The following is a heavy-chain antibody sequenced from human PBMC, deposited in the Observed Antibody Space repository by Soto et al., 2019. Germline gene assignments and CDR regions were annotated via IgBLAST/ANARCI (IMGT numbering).Heavy chain of an antibody. CDR3: AREMPSTAAAYFYYGLNV. V-gene: IGHV1-69*13. D-gene: IGHD6-13*01. CDR2: IVPVFPSV. J-gene: IGHJ6*02. Sequence: ASVKVSCKASGGAFNNCAMYWVRQAPGQGLEWLGTIVPVFPSVYYAPRFQGRLTITADGSTDTVYMMLTSLKSEDTAVYYCAREMPSTAAAYFYYGLNVWGQGTSVTVSS. CDR1: GGAFNNCA.